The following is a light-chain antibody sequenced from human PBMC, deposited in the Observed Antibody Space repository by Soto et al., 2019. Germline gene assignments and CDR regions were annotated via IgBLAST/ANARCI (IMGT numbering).Light chain of an antibody. CDR1: QSVSSN. CDR2: SAS. Sequence: IVMTQSPATLSVSPGGRATLSCWASQSVSSNLAWYQQKPGQAPRLLIYSASTRATGIPARFSGSGSGTEFTLTISSLQSEDFAVYYCQQYNNWPPWTFGQGTKVEIK. V-gene: IGKV3-15*01. J-gene: IGKJ1*01. CDR3: QQYNNWPPWT.